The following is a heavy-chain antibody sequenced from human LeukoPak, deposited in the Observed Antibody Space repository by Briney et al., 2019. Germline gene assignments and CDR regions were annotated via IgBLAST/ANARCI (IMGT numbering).Heavy chain of an antibody. Sequence: PSETLPLTCTISGGSISYYYWSWIRQSPGKGLEWIGFMYYSGTTNYNPSLKSRVTISLGMSKNQFSLKLSSVTAADTAVYYCARLPMAVTPHVDYWGQGTLVTVSS. J-gene: IGHJ4*02. CDR2: MYYSGTT. CDR3: ARLPMAVTPHVDY. CDR1: GGSISYYY. V-gene: IGHV4-59*01. D-gene: IGHD2-21*02.